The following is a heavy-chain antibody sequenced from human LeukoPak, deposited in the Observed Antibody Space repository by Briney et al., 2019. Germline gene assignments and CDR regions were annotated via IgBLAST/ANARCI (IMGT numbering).Heavy chain of an antibody. D-gene: IGHD2-21*02. J-gene: IGHJ4*02. Sequence: SETLSLTCTVSGGSISSYYWSWIRQPPGKGLEWIGYIYYSGSTNYNPSLKGRVTISVDTSKNQISLKLSSVAAADTAVYYCVRLGQFCGGDCYPPSFDYWGQGTLVTVSS. V-gene: IGHV4-59*08. CDR2: IYYSGST. CDR3: VRLGQFCGGDCYPPSFDY. CDR1: GGSISSYY.